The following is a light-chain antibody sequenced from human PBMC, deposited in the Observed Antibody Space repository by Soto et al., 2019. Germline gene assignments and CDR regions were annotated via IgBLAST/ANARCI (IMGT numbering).Light chain of an antibody. J-gene: IGLJ1*01. CDR3: CSYAGSSYV. CDR1: SSDVGGYNY. CDR2: DVS. Sequence: QSALTQPRSVSGSPGQSVTISCTGTSSDVGGYNYVSWYQQHPGKAPKLMIYDVSKRPSGVPDRFSGSKSGNTASLTISGLQAEDEADYYCCSYAGSSYVFATGTKVT. V-gene: IGLV2-11*01.